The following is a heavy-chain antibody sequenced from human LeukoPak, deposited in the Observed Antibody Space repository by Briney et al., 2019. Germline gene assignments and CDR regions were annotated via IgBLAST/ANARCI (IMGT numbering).Heavy chain of an antibody. CDR3: ARDPLNSSGWSYYYYYGMDV. CDR2: ISVYNGNT. V-gene: IGHV1-18*01. J-gene: IGHJ6*02. Sequence: ASVTVSFKASGYTFTSYGISWVRQAPGQGLEWMGWISVYNGNTNYAQKLQGRVTMTTDTSTSTAYMELRSLRSDDTAVYYCARDPLNSSGWSYYYYYGMDVWGQGTTVTVSS. CDR1: GYTFTSYG. D-gene: IGHD6-19*01.